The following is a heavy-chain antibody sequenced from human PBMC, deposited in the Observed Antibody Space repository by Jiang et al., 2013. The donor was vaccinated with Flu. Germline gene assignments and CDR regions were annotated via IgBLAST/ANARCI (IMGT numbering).Heavy chain of an antibody. V-gene: IGHV5-51*01. Sequence: TSYWIGWVRQMPGKGLEWMGIIYPGDSDTRYSPSFQGQVTISADKSISTAYLQWSSLKASDTAMYYCARCVTGYKWATNWFDPWGQGTLVTVSS. CDR1: TSYW. J-gene: IGHJ5*02. CDR3: ARCVTGYKWATNWFDP. CDR2: IYPGDSDT. D-gene: IGHD3-9*01.